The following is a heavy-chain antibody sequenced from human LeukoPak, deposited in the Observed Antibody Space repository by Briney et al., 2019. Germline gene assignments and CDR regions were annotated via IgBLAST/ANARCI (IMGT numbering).Heavy chain of an antibody. CDR2: ISSSSSYI. CDR1: GFTFSSYS. CDR3: ARESYSYPYYYYYYMDV. D-gene: IGHD5-18*01. Sequence: GGSLRLSCAASGFTFSSYSMNWVGQAPGKGLEWVSSISSSSSYIYYADSVKGRFTISRDNAKNSLYLQMNSLRAEDTAVYYCARESYSYPYYYYYYMDVWGKGTTVTVSS. V-gene: IGHV3-21*01. J-gene: IGHJ6*03.